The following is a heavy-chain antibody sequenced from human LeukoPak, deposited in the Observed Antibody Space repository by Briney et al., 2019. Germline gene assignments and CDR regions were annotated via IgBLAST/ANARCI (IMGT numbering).Heavy chain of an antibody. Sequence: SVKVSCKASGGTFSSYAISWVRQAPGQGLEWLGGIIPIFGTANYAQKFQGRVTITADESTSTAYMELSSLRSEDTAVYYCARDGHSGSHSFDYWGQGTLVTVSS. CDR3: ARDGHSGSHSFDY. CDR2: IIPIFGTA. V-gene: IGHV1-69*13. J-gene: IGHJ4*02. D-gene: IGHD1-26*01. CDR1: GGTFSSYA.